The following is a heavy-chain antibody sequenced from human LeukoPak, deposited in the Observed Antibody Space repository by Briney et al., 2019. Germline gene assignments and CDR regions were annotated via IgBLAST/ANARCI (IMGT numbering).Heavy chain of an antibody. J-gene: IGHJ6*03. Sequence: GGSLRLSCAASGFTFSSYSMNWVRQAPGKGLEWVSYISSSSSTIYYADSVKGRFTISRDNAKNSLYLQMNSLRAEDTAVYYCARYSSGYTSDYHYYMDVWGKGTTVTVSS. CDR2: ISSSSSTI. D-gene: IGHD3-22*01. V-gene: IGHV3-48*01. CDR1: GFTFSSYS. CDR3: ARYSSGYTSDYHYYMDV.